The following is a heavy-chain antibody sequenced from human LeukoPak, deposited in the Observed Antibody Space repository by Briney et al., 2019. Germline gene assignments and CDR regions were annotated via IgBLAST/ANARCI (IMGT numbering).Heavy chain of an antibody. CDR1: GFTVSSNY. CDR3: ARPRYGSGSFVEDWFDP. Sequence: GGSLRLSCAASGFTVSSNYMSWVRQAPGKGLEWVSIIYSGGSTFYADSVKGRFTISRDNSKNTLYLQMNSLRAEDTAVYYCARPRYGSGSFVEDWFDPWGQGTLVTVSS. V-gene: IGHV3-53*01. J-gene: IGHJ5*02. CDR2: IYSGGST. D-gene: IGHD3-10*01.